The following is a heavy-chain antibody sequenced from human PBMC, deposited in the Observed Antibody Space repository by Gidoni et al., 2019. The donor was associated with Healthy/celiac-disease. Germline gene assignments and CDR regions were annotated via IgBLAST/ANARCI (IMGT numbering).Heavy chain of an antibody. D-gene: IGHD3-22*01. CDR2: ISSSSSYR. V-gene: IGHV3-21*05. CDR1: GFTFSFSS. CDR3: ARDRVDYYDSSGHTYFDY. J-gene: IGHJ4*02. Sequence: VQLVQSGGGLFHPCGSLRLPCAPSGFTFSFSSMNWVRQAPWKGLEWVSYISSSSSYRYYADSVKGRCTISRDNAKNSLYLQMNSLRAEDTAVYYCARDRVDYYDSSGHTYFDYWGQGTLVTVSS.